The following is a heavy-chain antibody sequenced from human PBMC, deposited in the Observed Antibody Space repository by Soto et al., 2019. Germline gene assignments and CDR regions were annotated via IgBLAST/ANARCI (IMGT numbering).Heavy chain of an antibody. CDR3: ARAVWGTTPAIAAAGHFDY. J-gene: IGHJ4*02. CDR2: IIPIFGTA. V-gene: IGHV1-69*13. Sequence: SVKVSCKASGGTFSSYAISWVRQAPGQGLEWMGGIIPIFGTANYAQKFQGRVTITADESTSTAYMELSSLRSEDTAVYYCARAVWGTTPAIAAAGHFDYWGQGNLVIV. CDR1: GGTFSSYA. D-gene: IGHD6-13*01.